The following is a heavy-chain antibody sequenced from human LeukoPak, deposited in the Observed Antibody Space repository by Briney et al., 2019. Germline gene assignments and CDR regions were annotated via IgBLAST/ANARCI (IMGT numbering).Heavy chain of an antibody. CDR3: ARDLGGYDPFDY. CDR2: IYYSGST. D-gene: IGHD5-12*01. Sequence: PSETLSLTCTVSGGSISSYYWSWIRQPSGKGLEWIGYIYYSGSTNYNPSLKSRVTISVDTSKNQFSLKLSSVTAADTAVYYCARDLGGYDPFDYWGQGTLVTVSS. J-gene: IGHJ4*02. V-gene: IGHV4-59*01. CDR1: GGSISSYY.